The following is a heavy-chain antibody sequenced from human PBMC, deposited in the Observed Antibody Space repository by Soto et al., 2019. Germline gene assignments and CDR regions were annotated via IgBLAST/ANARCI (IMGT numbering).Heavy chain of an antibody. CDR2: MYYSGYT. J-gene: IGHJ4*02. CDR1: GGSISTYY. D-gene: IGHD3-22*01. CDR3: ARGFYDSECYSSSFDS. Sequence: SETLSLTCTVSGGSISTYYWSWNRQPPGKGLEWIGYMYYSGYTNYNPSLKSRVTISVDRSKNQFSLKLSSVTAADTAVYYCARGFYDSECYSSSFDSWGKGNLVTV. V-gene: IGHV4-59*08.